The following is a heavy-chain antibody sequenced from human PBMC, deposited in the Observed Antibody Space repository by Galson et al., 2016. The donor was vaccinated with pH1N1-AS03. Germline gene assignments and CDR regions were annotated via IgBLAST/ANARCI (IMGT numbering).Heavy chain of an antibody. CDR2: ISDSGGTT. Sequence: SLRLSCAASGFRFSNHAMSWVRQAPGKGLDWVSTISDSGGTTYHGDSVKGRFTTSRDNSQNTLYLHMNSLRAEDTALYYWATVSTEMDDAFDIWGRGTMVTVSS. J-gene: IGHJ3*02. D-gene: IGHD5-24*01. V-gene: IGHV3-23*01. CDR3: ATVSTEMDDAFDI. CDR1: GFRFSNHA.